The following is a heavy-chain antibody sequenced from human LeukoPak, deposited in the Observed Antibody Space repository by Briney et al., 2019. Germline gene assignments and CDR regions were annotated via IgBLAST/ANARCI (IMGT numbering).Heavy chain of an antibody. CDR3: ARDDGTHFFDY. Sequence: PGGSLRLSCAASGFTLSSYAMRWVRQAPGKGLEWVSAISGSGDSRYYADSVRGRLTISRDNSKNTLYLQMNSLRIEDTAVYYCARDDGTHFFDYWGQGTLVTVSS. V-gene: IGHV3-23*01. CDR2: ISGSGDSR. J-gene: IGHJ4*02. CDR1: GFTLSSYA. D-gene: IGHD1-26*01.